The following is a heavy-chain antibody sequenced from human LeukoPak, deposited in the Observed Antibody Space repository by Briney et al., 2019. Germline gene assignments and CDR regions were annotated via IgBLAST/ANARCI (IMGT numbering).Heavy chain of an antibody. CDR1: GGSFSGYY. CDR3: ARGQGTVTTH. V-gene: IGHV4-34*01. CDR2: INHSGNA. J-gene: IGHJ4*02. Sequence: SGTLSLTCAVYGGSFSGYYWTWIRQPPAKGLEWIGEINHSGNANHNPSLKSRITISLDMSENHFSLKLPSVTAADMSVYYCARGQGTVTTHWGQGTLVTVSS. D-gene: IGHD4-17*01.